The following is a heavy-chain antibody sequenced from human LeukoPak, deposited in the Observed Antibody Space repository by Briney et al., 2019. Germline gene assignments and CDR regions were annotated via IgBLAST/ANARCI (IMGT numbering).Heavy chain of an antibody. Sequence: ASVKVSCKASGYTFTSYGISWVRQAPGQGLEWMGWISAYNGNTNYAQKLQGRVTMTTDTSTSTAYMELRSLRSDDTAVYYCAREYSSWYYYNTSNWFDPWGQGTLVTVSS. CDR3: AREYSSWYYYNTSNWFDP. V-gene: IGHV1-18*01. CDR1: GYTFTSYG. D-gene: IGHD6-13*01. CDR2: ISAYNGNT. J-gene: IGHJ5*02.